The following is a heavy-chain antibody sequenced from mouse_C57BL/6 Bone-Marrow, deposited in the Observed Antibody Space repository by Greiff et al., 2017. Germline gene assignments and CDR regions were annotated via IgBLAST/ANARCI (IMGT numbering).Heavy chain of an antibody. J-gene: IGHJ3*01. CDR1: GYTFTSYW. V-gene: IGHV1-59*01. CDR3: ARDTGRAWFAY. CDR2: IDPSDSYT. Sequence: QVQLQQSGAELVRPGTSVKLSCKASGYTFTSYWMHWVKQRPGQGLEWIGVIDPSDSYTNYTQKFKGKATLTVDTSSSTAYMQLSSLTSEASAVYYCARDTGRAWFAYWGQGTLVTVSA. D-gene: IGHD3-2*02.